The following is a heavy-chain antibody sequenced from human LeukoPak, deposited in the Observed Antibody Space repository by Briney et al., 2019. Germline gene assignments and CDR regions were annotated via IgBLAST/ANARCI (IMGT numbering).Heavy chain of an antibody. CDR1: GFTFSSYA. D-gene: IGHD3-3*01. V-gene: IGHV3-30-3*01. CDR3: AREGSTYFWSGYYPSRQGGNYFDY. J-gene: IGHJ4*02. CDR2: ISYDGSNK. Sequence: PGGSLRLSCEASGFTFSSYAMHWVRQAPGKGLEWVAVISYDGSNKYYADSVKGRFTISRDNSKNTLYLQMNSLRAEDTAVYYCAREGSTYFWSGYYPSRQGGNYFDYWGQGTLVTVSS.